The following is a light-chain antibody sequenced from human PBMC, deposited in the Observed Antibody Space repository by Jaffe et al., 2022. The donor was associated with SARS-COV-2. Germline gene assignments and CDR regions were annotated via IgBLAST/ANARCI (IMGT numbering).Light chain of an antibody. CDR1: QGISRY. V-gene: IGKV1-9*01. Sequence: DIQLTQSPSFLSASVGDRVTITCRASQGISRYLAWYQQKPGKAPVLLIFAASTLQSGVPPRFSGSGSGTEFTLTISSLQPEDFATYYCQQLDTSPFTFGPGTKVDI. CDR2: AAS. J-gene: IGKJ3*01. CDR3: QQLDTSPFT.